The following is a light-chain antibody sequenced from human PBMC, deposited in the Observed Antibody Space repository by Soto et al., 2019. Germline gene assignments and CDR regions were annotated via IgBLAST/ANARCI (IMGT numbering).Light chain of an antibody. CDR3: QQRSNWPSIT. CDR2: DAS. V-gene: IGKV3-11*01. Sequence: EIVLTQSPVTLSLSPGERATLSCRASQSVSSYLAWYQQRPGQAPRLLIYDASSRATGIPARFSGSGSGTDFTPTISSLEPEDLGVYYCQQRSNWPSITFGQGTRLEIK. J-gene: IGKJ5*01. CDR1: QSVSSY.